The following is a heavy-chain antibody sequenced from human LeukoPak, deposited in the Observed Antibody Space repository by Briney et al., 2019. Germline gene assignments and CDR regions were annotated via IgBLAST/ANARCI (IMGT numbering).Heavy chain of an antibody. CDR2: IKQDGSER. Sequence: PGGSLRLSCAAAGFTFRRYWVSCVRQAPGKGLEWVANIKQDGSERSYVDSVKGRFTISRDNAKNSLFLQMNSLRAEDTAVYYCARSVYSGYYYSSRYFDLWGRGTLVTVSS. V-gene: IGHV3-7*01. D-gene: IGHD1-26*01. CDR3: ARSVYSGYYYSSRYFDL. J-gene: IGHJ2*01. CDR1: GFTFRRYW.